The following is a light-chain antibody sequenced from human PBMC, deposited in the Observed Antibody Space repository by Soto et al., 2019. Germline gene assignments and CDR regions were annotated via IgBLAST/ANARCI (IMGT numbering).Light chain of an antibody. V-gene: IGLV2-14*01. CDR2: MVS. CDR1: SSDVSNYNY. CDR3: TSPTPGSLYV. J-gene: IGLJ1*01. Sequence: QSALTQPASVSGSPGRSITISCTGTSSDVSNYNYVSWYQQYPGRVPILLIYMVSNRASGVSNRFSGSKSGNTASLTISGLQAEDEADYFCTSPTPGSLYVFGTGTKVTVL.